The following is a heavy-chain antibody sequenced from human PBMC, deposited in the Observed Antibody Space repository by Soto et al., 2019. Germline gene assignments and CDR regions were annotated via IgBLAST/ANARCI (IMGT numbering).Heavy chain of an antibody. CDR3: ARAGLGDGYNVYYFDY. Sequence: QVQLQESGPGLVKPSETLSLTCTVSGGSISSYYWSWIRQPPGKGLEWIGYIYYSGSTNYNPSLKSRGTISVDTAKNQCSAKLSSVTAADTAVYYCARAGLGDGYNVYYFDYWGQGTLVTVSS. J-gene: IGHJ4*02. CDR2: IYYSGST. CDR1: GGSISSYY. V-gene: IGHV4-59*01. D-gene: IGHD5-12*01.